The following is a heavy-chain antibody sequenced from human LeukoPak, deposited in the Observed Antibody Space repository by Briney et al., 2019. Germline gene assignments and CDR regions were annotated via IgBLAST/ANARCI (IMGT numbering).Heavy chain of an antibody. CDR3: ARDSGSGSLNY. CDR1: GFTFSSYW. Sequence: AGGSLRLSCAASGFTFSSYWMTWVRQAPGRGLEWVANIKQDGSEKYYVDSVKGRFTISRDNAKNSLYLQMNSLRAEDTAVYYCARDSGSGSLNYWGQGTLVTVSS. J-gene: IGHJ4*02. D-gene: IGHD3-10*01. CDR2: IKQDGSEK. V-gene: IGHV3-7*01.